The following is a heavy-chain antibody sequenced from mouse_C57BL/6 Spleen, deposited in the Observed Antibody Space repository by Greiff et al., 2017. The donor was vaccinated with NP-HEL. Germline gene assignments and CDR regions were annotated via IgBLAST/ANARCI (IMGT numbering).Heavy chain of an antibody. V-gene: IGHV1-26*01. CDR1: GYTFTDYY. CDR2: INPNNGGT. D-gene: IGHD1-1*01. CDR3: ARGNYYGSSYYFDY. Sequence: VQLQQSGPELVKPGASVKISCKASGYTFTDYYMNWVKQSHGKSLEWIGDINPNNGGTSYNQKFKGKATLTVDKSSSTAYMELRSLTSEDSAVYYCARGNYYGSSYYFDYWGQGTSVTVSS. J-gene: IGHJ4*01.